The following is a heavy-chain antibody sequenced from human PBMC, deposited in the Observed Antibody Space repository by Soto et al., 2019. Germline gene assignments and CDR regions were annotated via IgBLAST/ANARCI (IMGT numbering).Heavy chain of an antibody. CDR1: GFTFSNAW. V-gene: IGHV3-15*07. Sequence: EVQLVEYGGGLVKPGGSLRLSCAASGFTFSNAWMNWVGQAPGKGLEWVGRIKSKTDGGTTDYAAPVKGRFTISRDDSKNTLYLQMNSLKTEDTAVYYCTTVLTTRIVGATSGYWGQGTLVTVSS. CDR2: IKSKTDGGTT. CDR3: TTVLTTRIVGATSGY. J-gene: IGHJ4*02. D-gene: IGHD1-26*01.